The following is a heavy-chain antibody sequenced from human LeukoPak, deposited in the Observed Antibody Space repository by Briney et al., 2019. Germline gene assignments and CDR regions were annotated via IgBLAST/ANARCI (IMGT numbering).Heavy chain of an antibody. D-gene: IGHD3-9*01. Sequence: KAGGSLRLSCAASGFTFSTSAMNWVRQVPGKGLEWVSSIYYDSSHIYYSASVRGRFTISRDNARDSVYLQMDSLRVEDTAVYYCTRDPLRYLRVGHYDYWGQGTLVAVSS. CDR2: IYYDSSHI. CDR3: TRDPLRYLRVGHYDY. J-gene: IGHJ4*02. V-gene: IGHV3-21*01. CDR1: GFTFSTSA.